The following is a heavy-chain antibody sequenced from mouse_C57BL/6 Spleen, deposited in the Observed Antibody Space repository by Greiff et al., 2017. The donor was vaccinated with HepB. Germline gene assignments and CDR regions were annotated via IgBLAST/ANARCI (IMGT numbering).Heavy chain of an antibody. CDR3: ARDYYYGSSHLAY. CDR2: IDPSDSET. Sequence: VQLQQSGAELVRPGSSVKLSCKASGYTFTSYWMHWVKQRPIQGLEWIGNIDPSDSETHYNQKFKDKATLTVDKSSSTAYMQLSSLTSEDSAVYYCARDYYYGSSHLAYWGQGTLVTVSA. D-gene: IGHD1-1*01. V-gene: IGHV1-52*01. J-gene: IGHJ3*01. CDR1: GYTFTSYW.